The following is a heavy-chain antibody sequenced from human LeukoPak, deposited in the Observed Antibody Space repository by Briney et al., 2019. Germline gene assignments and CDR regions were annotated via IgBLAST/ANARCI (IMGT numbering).Heavy chain of an antibody. Sequence: PSETLSLTCTVSGGSISSYYWSWIRQPPGKGLEWIGYIYYSGSTNYNPSLKSRVTISVDTSKNQFSLKLSSVTAADTAVFYCARSGGYNYGYGVFDYWGQGTLVTVSS. J-gene: IGHJ4*02. V-gene: IGHV4-59*01. D-gene: IGHD5-18*01. CDR3: ARSGGYNYGYGVFDY. CDR1: GGSISSYY. CDR2: IYYSGST.